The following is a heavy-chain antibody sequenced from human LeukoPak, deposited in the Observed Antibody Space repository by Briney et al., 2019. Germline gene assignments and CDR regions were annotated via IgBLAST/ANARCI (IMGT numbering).Heavy chain of an antibody. CDR3: ARSITIFGVVIEGPFDY. D-gene: IGHD3-3*01. Sequence: PETLSLTCAVYGGSFSGYYWSWIRQPPGKGLEWIGEINHSGSTNYNPSLKSRVTISVDTSKNQFSLKLSSVTAADTAVYYCARSITIFGVVIEGPFDYWGQGTLVTVSS. CDR2: INHSGST. V-gene: IGHV4-34*01. J-gene: IGHJ4*02. CDR1: GGSFSGYY.